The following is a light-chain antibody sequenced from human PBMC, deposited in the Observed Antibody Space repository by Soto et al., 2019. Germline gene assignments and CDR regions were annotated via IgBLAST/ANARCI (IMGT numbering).Light chain of an antibody. J-gene: IGKJ1*01. Sequence: DIQMTQSPSTLYASVGDRVTITCRASQSISSWLAWYQQKPGKAPKLLIYKASSLETGVPSRFSGSGSGTEFTLTISTLHPDDFATYYPQQNNSYGTFAQGTKGDIK. V-gene: IGKV1-5*03. CDR1: QSISSW. CDR3: QQNNSYGT. CDR2: KAS.